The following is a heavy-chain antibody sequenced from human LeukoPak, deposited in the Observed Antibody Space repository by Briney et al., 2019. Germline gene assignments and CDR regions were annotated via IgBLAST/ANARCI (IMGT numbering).Heavy chain of an antibody. CDR2: ITPFNGNT. CDR3: ASGVGGTYYYGMDV. V-gene: IGHV1-45*02. Sequence: SVKVSCKASGYTFTYRYLHWVRQAPGQALEWMGWITPFNGNTNYAQKLQDRVTITRDRSMSTAYMELSSLRSEDTAMYYCASGVGGTYYYGMDVWGQGTTVTASS. J-gene: IGHJ6*02. CDR1: GYTFTYRY. D-gene: IGHD4-23*01.